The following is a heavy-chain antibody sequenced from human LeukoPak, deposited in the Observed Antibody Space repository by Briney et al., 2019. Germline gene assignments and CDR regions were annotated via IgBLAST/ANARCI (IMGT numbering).Heavy chain of an antibody. Sequence: LEWMGIIYPGDSDTRYSPSFQGQVTISADKSISTAYLQWSSLKASDTAMYYCARGGSYPDYWGQGTLVTVSS. CDR2: IYPGDSDT. V-gene: IGHV5-51*01. J-gene: IGHJ4*02. D-gene: IGHD1-26*01. CDR3: ARGGSYPDY.